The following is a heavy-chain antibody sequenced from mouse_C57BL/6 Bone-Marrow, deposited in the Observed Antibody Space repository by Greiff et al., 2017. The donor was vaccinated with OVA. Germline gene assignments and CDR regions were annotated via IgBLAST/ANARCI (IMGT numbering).Heavy chain of an antibody. J-gene: IGHJ2*01. V-gene: IGHV5-4*01. CDR2: ISDGGSYT. Sequence: EVQRVESGGGLVKPGGSLKLSCAASGFTFSSYAMSWVRQTPEKRLEWVATISDGGSYTYYPDNVKGRFTISRDNAKNNLYLQMSHLKSEDTAMYYCARRGGFFHFDYWGQGTTLTVSS. CDR3: ARRGGFFHFDY. CDR1: GFTFSSYA.